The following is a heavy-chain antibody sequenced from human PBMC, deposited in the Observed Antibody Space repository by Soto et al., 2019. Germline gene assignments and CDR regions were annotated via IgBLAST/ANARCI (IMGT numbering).Heavy chain of an antibody. CDR3: ARPPHCTNGVCYEDY. CDR2: IIPIFGTA. Sequence: QVQLVQSGAEVKKPGSSVKVSCKASGGTFSSYAISWVRQAPGQGLEWMGGIIPIFGTANYAQKFQGRVTIPADESTSTAYMELSSLRSEDTAVYYCARPPHCTNGVCYEDYWGQGTLVTVSS. J-gene: IGHJ4*02. CDR1: GGTFSSYA. V-gene: IGHV1-69*01. D-gene: IGHD2-8*01.